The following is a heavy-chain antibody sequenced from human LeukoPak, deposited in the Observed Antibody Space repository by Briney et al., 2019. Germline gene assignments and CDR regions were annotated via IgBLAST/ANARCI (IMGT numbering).Heavy chain of an antibody. J-gene: IGHJ4*02. V-gene: IGHV3-30*02. Sequence: GGSLRLSCAASGFTFSSYGMHWVRQAPGKGLEWVAVIWYDGSNKYYADSVKGRFTISRDNSKNTLYLQMNSLRAEDTAVYYCAKSATRSGSSNFDYWGQGTLVTVSS. CDR1: GFTFSSYG. CDR3: AKSATRSGSSNFDY. D-gene: IGHD1-26*01. CDR2: IWYDGSNK.